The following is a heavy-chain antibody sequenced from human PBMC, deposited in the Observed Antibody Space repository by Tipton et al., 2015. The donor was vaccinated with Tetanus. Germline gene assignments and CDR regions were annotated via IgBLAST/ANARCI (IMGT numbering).Heavy chain of an antibody. CDR1: GFTFDSYA. Sequence: SLRLSCAASGFTFDSYAMNWVRQAPGKGLEWVSVSYSGGSYAYYADSAKGRFTISRDNSKNTLYLQMNSLRAEDTAVYYCARGPSRIVYYFDYWGQGTLVTVSS. J-gene: IGHJ4*02. V-gene: IGHV3-23*03. CDR2: SYSGGSYA. CDR3: ARGPSRIVYYFDY. D-gene: IGHD2-21*01.